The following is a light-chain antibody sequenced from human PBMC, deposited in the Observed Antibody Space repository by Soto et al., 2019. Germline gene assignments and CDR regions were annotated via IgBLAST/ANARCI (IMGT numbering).Light chain of an antibody. CDR1: QSVSSN. Sequence: EIVMTQSPATLSVSPGERATLSCRASQSVSSNLAWYQQKPGQAPRLLIYGASTRATGIPARFSGSGSGTEFTLTISSLQSEDFAVYYCQQYNQRGTFGGGTKVEIK. CDR3: QQYNQRGT. CDR2: GAS. V-gene: IGKV3-15*01. J-gene: IGKJ4*01.